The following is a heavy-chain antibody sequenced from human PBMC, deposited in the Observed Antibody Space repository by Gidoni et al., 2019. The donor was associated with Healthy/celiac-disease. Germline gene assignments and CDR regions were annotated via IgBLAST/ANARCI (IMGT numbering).Heavy chain of an antibody. V-gene: IGHV1-69*01. J-gene: IGHJ4*02. CDR3: ARNLRNYYDSSGYSYFDY. CDR1: GGTVSSYA. Sequence: VQRVQSGAEGKKHGSSVKVSGKASGGTVSSYAISWVRQAPGQVLEWMGGIIPLFGTANYAQKFQGRVTITADESTSTAYMELISLSSEDTAVYYCARNLRNYYDSSGYSYFDYWGQGTLVTVSS. D-gene: IGHD3-22*01. CDR2: IIPLFGTA.